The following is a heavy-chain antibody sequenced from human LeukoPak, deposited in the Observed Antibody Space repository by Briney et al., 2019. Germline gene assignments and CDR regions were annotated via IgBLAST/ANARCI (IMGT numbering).Heavy chain of an antibody. D-gene: IGHD3-22*01. Sequence: SGGSLRISCAASGFTLDDYGMSWVRQAPGKGLEWVSGINWNGGSTGYADSVKGRFTISRDNAKNSQYLQMNSLRAEDTALYYCARGRYYDSSGYYEMEGNYYHMDVWGKGATVTVSS. CDR2: INWNGGST. J-gene: IGHJ6*03. CDR1: GFTLDDYG. V-gene: IGHV3-20*04. CDR3: ARGRYYDSSGYYEMEGNYYHMDV.